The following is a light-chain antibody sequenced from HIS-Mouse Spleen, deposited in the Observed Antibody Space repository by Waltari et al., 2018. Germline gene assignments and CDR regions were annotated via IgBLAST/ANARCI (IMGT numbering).Light chain of an antibody. CDR2: EDS. J-gene: IGLJ2*01. V-gene: IGLV3-10*01. CDR1: ALPKNY. CDR3: YSTDSSGNHRV. Sequence: SYELTQPPSVAVSPGQTARITCSGYALPKNYTYWYQQKSGQAPVRVIYEDSKRPSGIPERFSGSSSGTMATLTISGAQVEDEADYYCYSTDSSGNHRVFGGGTKLTVL.